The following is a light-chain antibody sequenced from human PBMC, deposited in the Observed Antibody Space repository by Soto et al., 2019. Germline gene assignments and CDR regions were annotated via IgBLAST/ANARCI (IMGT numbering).Light chain of an antibody. J-gene: IGLJ2*01. CDR3: SSQQSGTTLVV. Sequence: QSALTQPASVSALPGQSITIFCTGTDSDIGAYNYVSWYQHQPGTAPKLLTYEVTYRPSGVSTRFSGSKSRSTASLTISGLRPEDEADYYCSSQQSGTTLVVFGGGTKLTVL. CDR1: DSDIGAYNY. CDR2: EVT. V-gene: IGLV2-14*01.